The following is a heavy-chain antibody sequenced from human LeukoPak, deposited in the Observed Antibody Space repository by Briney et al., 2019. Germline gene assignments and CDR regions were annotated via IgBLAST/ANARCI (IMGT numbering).Heavy chain of an antibody. J-gene: IGHJ3*02. CDR3: ARATYCSSTSCPEAFDI. Sequence: GGSLRLSCSASGFTFSSYSMNWVGQAPGKGLHWVSSISISSSYIYYADSVKGRFTISRDNAKNSLYLQMNSLRAEDTAVYYCARATYCSSTSCPEAFDIWGQGTMVTVSS. CDR2: ISISSSYI. CDR1: GFTFSSYS. V-gene: IGHV3-21*01. D-gene: IGHD2-2*01.